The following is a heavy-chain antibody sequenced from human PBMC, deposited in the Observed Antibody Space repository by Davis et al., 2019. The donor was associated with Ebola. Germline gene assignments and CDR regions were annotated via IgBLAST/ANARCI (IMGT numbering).Heavy chain of an antibody. D-gene: IGHD2-2*01. J-gene: IGHJ6*04. V-gene: IGHV1-18*01. CDR1: GYTFTSYG. Sequence: ASVKVSCKASGYTFTSYGISWVRQAPGQGLEWMGWISAYNGNTNYAQKLQGRVTMTTDTSTSTAYMELRSLRSDDTAVYYCARVVGCSSTSCLYYYYGMDVWGKGTTVTVSS. CDR2: ISAYNGNT. CDR3: ARVVGCSSTSCLYYYYGMDV.